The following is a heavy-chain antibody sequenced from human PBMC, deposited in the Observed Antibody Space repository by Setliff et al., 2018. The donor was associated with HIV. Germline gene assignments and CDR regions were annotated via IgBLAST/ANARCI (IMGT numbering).Heavy chain of an antibody. CDR3: ARHRQWHLLPDH. CDR2: LHEKGHT. D-gene: IGHD6-19*01. Sequence: PSETLSLTCTVSGGPISTDHNWGWFRQPPGKGLEWIAGLHEKGHTYYNPSLKSRVTILMDTSNKQFSVRLRSVTAADTATYYCARHRQWHLLPDHWGQGVWVTVTS. CDR1: GGPISTDHN. J-gene: IGHJ4*02. V-gene: IGHV4-39*01.